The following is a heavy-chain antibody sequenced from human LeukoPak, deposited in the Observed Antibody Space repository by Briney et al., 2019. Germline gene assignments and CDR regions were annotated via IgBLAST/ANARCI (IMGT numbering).Heavy chain of an antibody. CDR1: GYSFTGHY. J-gene: IGHJ5*01. Sequence: GASVKVSCKASGYSFTGHYIHWVRQAPGQGPEWMGWINPNSGGTKYAQRFQGRVTMTRDTSISTAYMDLSSLTSDDTAVYFCARGYRDSIGPCLDSWGQGTLVTVSS. V-gene: IGHV1-2*02. CDR2: INPNSGGT. CDR3: ARGYRDSIGPCLDS. D-gene: IGHD3-22*01.